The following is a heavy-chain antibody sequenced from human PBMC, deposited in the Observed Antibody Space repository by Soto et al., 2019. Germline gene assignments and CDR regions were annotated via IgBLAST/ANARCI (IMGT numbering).Heavy chain of an antibody. D-gene: IGHD3-3*01. CDR1: GFTFSSYA. J-gene: IGHJ6*02. CDR2: ISDDGSNK. V-gene: IGHV3-30-3*01. CDR3: ARGGDFWSGSPPYYYYGMDV. Sequence: QVQLVESGGGVVQPGRSLRLSCAASGFTFSSYAMHWVRQAPGKGLEWVAVISDDGSNKYYADSVKGRFTISRDNSKNTLYLQMNSLGAEDTAVYYCARGGDFWSGSPPYYYYGMDVWGQGTTVYVSS.